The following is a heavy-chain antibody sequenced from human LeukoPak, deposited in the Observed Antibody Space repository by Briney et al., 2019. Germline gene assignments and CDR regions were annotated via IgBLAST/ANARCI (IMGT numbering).Heavy chain of an antibody. CDR3: ASLDTAMVTWRDN. CDR2: IKRDGSET. J-gene: IGHJ4*02. CDR1: GFIFSSQW. Sequence: PGGSLRLSCEASGFIFSSQWMSWVRQAPEKGLEWVANIKRDGSETYYVNSVKGRFTISRDNAKNSLFLQMNSLRVEDTAVYYCASLDTAMVTWRDNWGQGTLVTVSS. D-gene: IGHD5-18*01. V-gene: IGHV3-7*03.